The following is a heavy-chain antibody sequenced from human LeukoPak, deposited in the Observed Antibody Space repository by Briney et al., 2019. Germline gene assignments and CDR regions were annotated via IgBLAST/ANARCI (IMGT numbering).Heavy chain of an antibody. CDR3: AKWDFG. D-gene: IGHD1-26*01. CDR1: GFTFRNKW. Sequence: GGSLRLSCAASGFTFRNKWMHWVRQAPGKGPVWVSRINSDGSITNYADSVKGRFTISRDNAKNTVYLQMNSLRAEATAVYSCAKWDFGWGQGALVTVSS. CDR2: INSDGSIT. J-gene: IGHJ4*02. V-gene: IGHV3-74*01.